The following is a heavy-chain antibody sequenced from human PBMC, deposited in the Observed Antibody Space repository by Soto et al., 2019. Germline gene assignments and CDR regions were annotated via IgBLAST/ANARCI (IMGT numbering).Heavy chain of an antibody. Sequence: GGPLRLSCAASGFTCISYAMHWVRQAPGKGLEWVAVISYDGSNKYYADSVKGRFTISRDNSKNTLYLQMNSLRAEDTAVYYCARGEGVLMVYAIPPGMEVWGQGTTVTVSS. CDR1: GFTCISYA. V-gene: IGHV3-30-3*01. CDR3: ARGEGVLMVYAIPPGMEV. CDR2: ISYDGSNK. D-gene: IGHD2-8*01. J-gene: IGHJ6*02.